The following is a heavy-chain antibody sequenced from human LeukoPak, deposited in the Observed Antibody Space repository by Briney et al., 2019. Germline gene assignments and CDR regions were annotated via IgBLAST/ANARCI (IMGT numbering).Heavy chain of an antibody. Sequence: PSETLSLTCTVSGGSISSYYWSWIRQPPGKGLEWIGYIYYSGSTNYNPSLKSRVTISVDTSKNQFSLKLSSVTAADTAVYYCARGNTAKGFDYWGQGTLVTVSS. CDR2: IYYSGST. D-gene: IGHD2/OR15-2a*01. CDR1: GGSISSYY. V-gene: IGHV4-59*01. J-gene: IGHJ4*02. CDR3: ARGNTAKGFDY.